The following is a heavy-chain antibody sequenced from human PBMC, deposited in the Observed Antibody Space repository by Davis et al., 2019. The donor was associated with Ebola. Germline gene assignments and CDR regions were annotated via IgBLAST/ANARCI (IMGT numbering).Heavy chain of an antibody. CDR3: ARDRGMVTEYYFDY. Sequence: AASVKVSCKASGGTFSSYAISWVRQAPGQGLEWMGGIIPIFGTANYAQKFQGRVTITADESTSTAYMELSSLRSEDTAVYYCARDRGMVTEYYFDYWGQGTLVTVSS. CDR2: IIPIFGTA. CDR1: GGTFSSYA. V-gene: IGHV1-69*13. D-gene: IGHD4-23*01. J-gene: IGHJ4*02.